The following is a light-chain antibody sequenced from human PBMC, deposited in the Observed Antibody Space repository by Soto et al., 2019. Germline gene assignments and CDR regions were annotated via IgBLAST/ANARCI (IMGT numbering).Light chain of an antibody. CDR3: QQYSNWPPTFT. CDR2: AAS. CDR1: QSVGSS. V-gene: IGKV3-15*01. Sequence: EIVMTQSPGTLSVSPGERVTLSCRASQSVGSSLAWYQQKPGQAPRLLIFAASTRVTGVPPRFSGSGSGTDFTLAISSLQSEDFAVYYCQQYSNWPPTFTFGQGTKLEI. J-gene: IGKJ2*01.